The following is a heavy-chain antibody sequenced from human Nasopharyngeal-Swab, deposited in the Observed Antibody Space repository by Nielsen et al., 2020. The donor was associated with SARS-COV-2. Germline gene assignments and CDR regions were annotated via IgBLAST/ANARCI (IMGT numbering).Heavy chain of an antibody. CDR3: ARLGYCSCGSCFSGDY. CDR2: ISAYNGNT. D-gene: IGHD2-15*01. J-gene: IGHJ4*02. Sequence: VSVKVSCKASGYTFTSYGISWVRQAPGQGLEWMGWISAYNGNTNYAQKLQGRVTMTTDTSTSTAYMELRRLRADDTAVYYCARLGYCSCGSCFSGDYWGQGTLVTVSS. CDR1: GYTFTSYG. V-gene: IGHV1-18*01.